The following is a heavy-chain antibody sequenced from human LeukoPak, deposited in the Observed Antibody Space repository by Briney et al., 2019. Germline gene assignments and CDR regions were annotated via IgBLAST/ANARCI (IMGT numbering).Heavy chain of an antibody. CDR1: GGSISSYY. J-gene: IGHJ4*02. CDR2: IYYSGST. CDR3: ARSSGGSCYSCFDY. V-gene: IGHV4-59*01. D-gene: IGHD2-15*01. Sequence: PSETLSLTCTVSGGSISSYYWSWIRQPPGKGLEWIGYIYYSGSTNYNPSLKSRVTISVDTSKNQFSLKLSSVTAADTAVYYCARSSGGSCYSCFDYWGQGTLVTVSS.